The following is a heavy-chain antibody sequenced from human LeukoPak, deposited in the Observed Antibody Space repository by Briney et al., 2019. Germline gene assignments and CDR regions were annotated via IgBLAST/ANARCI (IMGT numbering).Heavy chain of an antibody. CDR2: IWYDGSNK. J-gene: IGHJ4*02. D-gene: IGHD6-19*01. Sequence: GGSLRLSCAASGFTFSSYGMHRVRQAPGKGLEWVAVIWYDGSNKYYADSVKGRFTISRDNSKNTLYLQMNSLRAEDTAVYYCARDSELAVAGTYYFDYWGQGTLVTVSS. V-gene: IGHV3-33*01. CDR1: GFTFSSYG. CDR3: ARDSELAVAGTYYFDY.